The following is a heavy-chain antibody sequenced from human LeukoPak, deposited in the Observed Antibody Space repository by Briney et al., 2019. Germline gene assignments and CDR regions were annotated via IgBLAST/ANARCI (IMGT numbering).Heavy chain of an antibody. Sequence: GGSLRLSCAASGFTFSSYAMSWVRQAPGKGLEWVSAISGSGGSTYYADSVKGRFTISRDNSKNTLYLQMNNLRAEDTAVYYCAKDLSSSHVSEYFDYWGQGTLVTVSS. CDR3: AKDLSSSHVSEYFDY. CDR2: ISGSGGST. J-gene: IGHJ4*02. CDR1: GFTFSSYA. V-gene: IGHV3-23*01. D-gene: IGHD6-6*01.